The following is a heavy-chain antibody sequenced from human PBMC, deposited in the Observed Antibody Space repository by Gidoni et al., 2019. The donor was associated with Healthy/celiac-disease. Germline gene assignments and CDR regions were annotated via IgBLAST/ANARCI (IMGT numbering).Heavy chain of an antibody. D-gene: IGHD1-26*01. J-gene: IGHJ3*02. CDR2: IYTSGGT. CDR1: GGSISSYY. CDR3: ASLSIVGATTPSAFDI. Sequence: QVQLQESGPGLVKPSETLSLTCTVSGGSISSYYWSWIRQPAGKGLEWIGRIYTSGGTNYNPSLKSRVTMSVDTSKNQFSLKLSSVTAADTAVYYCASLSIVGATTPSAFDIWGQGTMVTVSS. V-gene: IGHV4-4*07.